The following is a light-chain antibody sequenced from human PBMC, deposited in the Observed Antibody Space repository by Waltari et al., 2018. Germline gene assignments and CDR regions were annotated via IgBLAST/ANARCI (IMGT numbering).Light chain of an antibody. V-gene: IGKV3-11*01. CDR1: QSIDNF. CDR2: DSS. J-gene: IGKJ4*01. Sequence: EIVFTQSPATLPLSPGERATLYCRASQSIDNFLAWYQQKPGQAPRLLIYDSSNRATDIPARFSGSGSGTDFTLTISSLEPEDFAVYYCQQRSGWPPTFGGGTKVDI. CDR3: QQRSGWPPT.